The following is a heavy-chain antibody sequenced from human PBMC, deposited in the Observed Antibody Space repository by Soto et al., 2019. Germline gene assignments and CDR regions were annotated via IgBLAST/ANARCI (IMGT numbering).Heavy chain of an antibody. Sequence: ASVKVSCKASGGTFSSYAISWVRQAPGQGLEWMGGIIPIFGTANYAKKFQGRVTITADESTRTAYMELSSARSEDTAVYYCARQNYDFWSGYSVFYAIDVWGQGTTVTVS. V-gene: IGHV1-69*13. D-gene: IGHD3-3*01. CDR1: GGTFSSYA. CDR2: IIPIFGTA. J-gene: IGHJ6*02. CDR3: ARQNYDFWSGYSVFYAIDV.